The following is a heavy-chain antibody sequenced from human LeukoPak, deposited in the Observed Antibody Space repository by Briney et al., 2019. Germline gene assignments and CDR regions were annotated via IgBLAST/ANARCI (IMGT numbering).Heavy chain of an antibody. CDR1: GFTFSSYS. D-gene: IGHD2-2*01. V-gene: IGHV3-21*01. Sequence: PGGSLRLSCAASGFTFSSYSMNWVRQAPGKGLEWVSSISSSSSYIFYADSVKGRFTISRDNAKNSLYLQMNSLRAEDTAVYYCARFGIVPAATDAFDYWGQGTLVTVSS. J-gene: IGHJ4*02. CDR2: ISSSSSYI. CDR3: ARFGIVPAATDAFDY.